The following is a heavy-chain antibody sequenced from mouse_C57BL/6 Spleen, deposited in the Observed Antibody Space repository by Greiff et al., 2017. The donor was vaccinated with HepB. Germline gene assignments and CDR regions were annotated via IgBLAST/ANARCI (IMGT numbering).Heavy chain of an antibody. CDR1: GYTFTDYY. CDR2: INPNNGGT. V-gene: IGHV1-26*01. CDR3: ARIRLRYAMDY. J-gene: IGHJ4*01. D-gene: IGHD2-2*01. Sequence: EVQLQQSGPELVKPGASVKISCKASGYTFTDYYMNWVKQSHGKSLEWIGDINPNNGGTSYNQKFKGKATLTVDKSSSTAYMELRSLTSEVSAVYYCARIRLRYAMDYWGQGTSVTVSS.